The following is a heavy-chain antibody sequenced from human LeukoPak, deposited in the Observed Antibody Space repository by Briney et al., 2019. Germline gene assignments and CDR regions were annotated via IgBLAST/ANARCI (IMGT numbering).Heavy chain of an antibody. J-gene: IGHJ4*02. D-gene: IGHD1-26*01. CDR3: ARDSSVVGATGDY. V-gene: IGHV1-2*02. CDR2: INPNSGGS. Sequence: ASVKVSCEASGYTFTGYYMHWVRQAPGQGLEWMGWINPNSGGSNYAQKFQGRVTMTRDTSISTAYMELSRLRSDDTAVYYCARDSSVVGATGDYWGQGTLVTVSS. CDR1: GYTFTGYY.